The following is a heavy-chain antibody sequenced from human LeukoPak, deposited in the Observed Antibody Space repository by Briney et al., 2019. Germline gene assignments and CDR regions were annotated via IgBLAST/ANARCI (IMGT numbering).Heavy chain of an antibody. D-gene: IGHD6-6*01. CDR2: LLGSGST. J-gene: IGHJ4*02. V-gene: IGHV4-4*07. CDR1: GGSISSYY. CDR3: ARDPSYSSSSPAIDY. Sequence: SETLSLTCTVSGGSISSYYWSWIRQPAGKGLEWIGRLLGSGSTDYNPSLKSRVTMSVDRSKNQFSLKLSSVTAADTAVYYCARDPSYSSSSPAIDYWGQGTLVTVSS.